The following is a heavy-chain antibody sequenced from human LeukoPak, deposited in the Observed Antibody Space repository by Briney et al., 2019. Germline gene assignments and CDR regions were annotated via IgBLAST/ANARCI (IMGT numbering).Heavy chain of an antibody. CDR1: GFIVSSIY. CDR3: ARYFSGWSWGY. D-gene: IGHD6-19*01. V-gene: IGHV3-53*01. J-gene: IGHJ4*02. Sequence: RGTLRLSCAASGFIVSSIYMSWVRQAPGKGLEWVSVIYGGGGTYYADSVKGRFTISRDNSKNTLYLQMNSLRVEDTAVYYCARYFSGWSWGYWGQGTLVTVSS. CDR2: IYGGGGT.